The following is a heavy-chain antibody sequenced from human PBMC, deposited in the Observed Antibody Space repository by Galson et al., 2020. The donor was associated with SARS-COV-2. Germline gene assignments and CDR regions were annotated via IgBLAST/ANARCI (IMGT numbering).Heavy chain of an antibody. CDR1: GFTFSSYA. J-gene: IGHJ5*02. V-gene: IGHV3-30*04. CDR3: ARPVGGGYLNWFGP. D-gene: IGHD5-12*01. Sequence: GESLKISCAASGFTFSSYAMHWVRQAPGKGLEWVAVISYDGSNKYYADSVKGRFTISRDNSKNTLYLQMNSLRAEDTAVYYCARPVGGGYLNWFGPWGQGTLVTVSS. CDR2: ISYDGSNK.